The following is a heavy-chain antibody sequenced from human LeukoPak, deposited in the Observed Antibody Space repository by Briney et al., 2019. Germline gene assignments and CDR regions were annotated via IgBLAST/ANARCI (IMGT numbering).Heavy chain of an antibody. CDR3: AKSRIDRAGTSGYFEY. J-gene: IGHJ4*02. CDR2: ISGSGGST. CDR1: GFTFSSYA. Sequence: PGGSLRLSCAASGFTFSSYAMSWVRQAPGKGLEWVSAISGSGGSTYYADSVKGRFTISRDNSKNTLYLQMNSLRAEDTAVYYCAKSRIDRAGTSGYFEYWGQGTLVTVSS. D-gene: IGHD3-10*01. V-gene: IGHV3-23*01.